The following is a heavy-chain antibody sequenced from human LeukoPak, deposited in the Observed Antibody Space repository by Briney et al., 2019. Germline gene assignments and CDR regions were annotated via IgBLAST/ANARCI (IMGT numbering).Heavy chain of an antibody. D-gene: IGHD3-16*02. Sequence: GGTLRLSCAASGFIFRNYWMSWVPQAPGKGLKWVANIKEDGSEKYYVESVKGRFTISRDNAKNSLYLQMSSLRAEDTAVYYCARGVIIRGRLDPWGQGTLVTVSS. J-gene: IGHJ5*02. CDR1: GFIFRNYW. CDR3: ARGVIIRGRLDP. CDR2: IKEDGSEK. V-gene: IGHV3-7*01.